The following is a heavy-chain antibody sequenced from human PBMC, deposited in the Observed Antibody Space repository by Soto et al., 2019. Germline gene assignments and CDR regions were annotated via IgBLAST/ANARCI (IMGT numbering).Heavy chain of an antibody. J-gene: IGHJ4*02. CDR2: ISYDGSNK. CDR3: ARGTLYCSSTSCYPNDY. Sequence: QVQLVESGGGVVQPGRSLRLSCAASGFTFSSYAMHWVRQAPGKGLEWVAVISYDGSNKYYADSVKGRFTISRDNSKNTLYLQMNSLRAEDTAVYYCARGTLYCSSTSCYPNDYWGQGTLVTVSS. D-gene: IGHD2-2*01. V-gene: IGHV3-30-3*01. CDR1: GFTFSSYA.